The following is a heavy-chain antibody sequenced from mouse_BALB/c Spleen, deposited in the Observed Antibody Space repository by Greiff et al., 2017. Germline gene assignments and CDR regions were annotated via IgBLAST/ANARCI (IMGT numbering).Heavy chain of an antibody. J-gene: IGHJ3*01. CDR1: GFTFSDYY. CDR3: ARGEVRRLAH. V-gene: IGHV5-4*02. CDR2: ISDGGSYT. Sequence: EVKLVESGGGLVKPGGSLKLSCAASGFTFSDYYMYWVRQTPEKRLEWVATISDGGSYTYYPDSVKGRFTISRDNAKNNLYLQMSSLKSEDTAMYYCARGEVRRLAHWGQGTLVTVSA. D-gene: IGHD2-14*01.